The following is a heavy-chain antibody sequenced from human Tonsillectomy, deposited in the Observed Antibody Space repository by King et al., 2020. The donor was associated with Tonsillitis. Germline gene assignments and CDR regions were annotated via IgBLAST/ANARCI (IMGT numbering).Heavy chain of an antibody. CDR3: AREDRRFRGTRPEPMDV. CDR1: GLTFSTYG. J-gene: IGHJ6*02. D-gene: IGHD1-7*01. CDR2: ISYDGSTK. V-gene: IGHV3-33*05. Sequence: VQLVESGGGVVQPGRSLRLSCAASGLTFSTYGMHWVRQAPGKGLEWVAVISYDGSTKFYADSVKGRFTISRDNSKNTLFLQMNSLRVEDMAVYYCAREDRRFRGTRPEPMDVGGQGNTVTVSS.